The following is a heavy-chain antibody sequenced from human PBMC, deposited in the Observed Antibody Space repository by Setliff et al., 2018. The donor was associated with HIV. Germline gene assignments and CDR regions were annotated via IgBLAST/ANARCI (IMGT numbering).Heavy chain of an antibody. D-gene: IGHD3-22*01. CDR2: IFNDGRT. Sequence: SGPTLVNPTETLTLTCTVSGFSLSNARMGVSWIRQPPGKGLEWIGSIFNDGRTYYNPSLKSRVTISVDTSKNQFSLKLSSVTAADTAVFYCARLTATYYYDSSAYYHPVWSQGTLVTVSS. J-gene: IGHJ4*02. V-gene: IGHV4-39*07. CDR1: GFSLSNARMG. CDR3: ARLTATYYYDSSAYYHPV.